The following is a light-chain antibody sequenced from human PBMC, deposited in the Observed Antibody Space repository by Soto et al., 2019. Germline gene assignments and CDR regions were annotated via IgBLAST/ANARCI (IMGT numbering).Light chain of an antibody. CDR2: GAS. CDR3: QQYSSHRT. Sequence: EIVLTQSPGTLSFSPGERATLSCRASQSVSSNLACYQQKPGQAPRLLIYGASTRATGIPATFSGSGSGTEFTLTISGLQADDFATYYCQQYSSHRTFGQGTKVDIK. CDR1: QSVSSN. J-gene: IGKJ1*01. V-gene: IGKV3-15*01.